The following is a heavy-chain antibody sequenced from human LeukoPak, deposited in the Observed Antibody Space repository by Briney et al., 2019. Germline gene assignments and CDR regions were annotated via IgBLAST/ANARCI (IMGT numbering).Heavy chain of an antibody. J-gene: IGHJ4*02. CDR3: ARGGYYDYVWGSYRYRYYFDY. CDR1: GQFFSGYY. CDR2: INHSGST. D-gene: IGHD3-16*02. Sequence: SDTLSLTCAVYGQFFSGYYWSCIRHPPGKALEWIGEINHSGSTNYNPSLQSRDTISVDTSKNQLSLKLSPQTAAHTAVYYCARGGYYDYVWGSYRYRYYFDYWGQGTLVTVSS. V-gene: IGHV4-34*01.